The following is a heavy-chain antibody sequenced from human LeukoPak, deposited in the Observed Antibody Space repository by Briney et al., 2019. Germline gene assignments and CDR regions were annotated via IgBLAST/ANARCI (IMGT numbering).Heavy chain of an antibody. V-gene: IGHV3-23*01. CDR1: GFTFSTYA. CDR2: ISGSGGTT. CDR3: AKVDYGVDV. Sequence: PGGSLRLSCTASGFTFSTYAMSRVRQAPGKGLEWVSAISGSGGTTYYADSVQGRFTVSRDNSKNTLYLQMNRLRAEDTAVYYCAKVDYGVDVWGQGTTVTVSS. J-gene: IGHJ6*02.